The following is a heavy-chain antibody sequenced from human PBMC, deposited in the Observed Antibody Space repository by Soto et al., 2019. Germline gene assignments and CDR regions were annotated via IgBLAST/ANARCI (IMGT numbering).Heavy chain of an antibody. J-gene: IGHJ3*02. CDR1: GGSISSYY. CDR2: IYYSGST. V-gene: IGHV4-59*08. D-gene: IGHD6-13*01. Sequence: QVQLQESGPGLVKPSETLSLTCAVSGGSISSYYWSWIRQPPGKGLEWIGDIYYSGSTNYNPSLKSRVTISVATSKTQFHLTRSSVTAADTAVYYFARRYSGAFDIWGQGTMVTVSS. CDR3: ARRYSGAFDI.